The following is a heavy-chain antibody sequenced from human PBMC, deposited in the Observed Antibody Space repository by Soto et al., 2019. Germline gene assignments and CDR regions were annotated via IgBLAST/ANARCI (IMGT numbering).Heavy chain of an antibody. CDR2: IYSDGSAT. V-gene: IGHV3-74*01. CDR1: GLTFSNYW. CDR3: ARGTEGSWLWCFKH. D-gene: IGHD3-9*01. J-gene: IGHJ1*01. Sequence: GGSLRLSCAASGLTFSNYWMHWVRQAPGKGLVCVARIYSDGSATTYADSVKGRFTISRDNAKNTVSLQMNSLRAEDTAMYYCARGTEGSWLWCFKHWGQGTPVTVSS.